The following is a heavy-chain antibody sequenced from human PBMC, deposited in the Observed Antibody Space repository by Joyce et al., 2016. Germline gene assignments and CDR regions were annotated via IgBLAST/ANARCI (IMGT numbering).Heavy chain of an antibody. CDR1: GYTFTSYF. J-gene: IGHJ4*02. CDR3: ARDQESSSWYRLPDF. Sequence: QVQLVQSGAEVKKPGASVRVSCKASGYTFTSYFMHWVRQAPGQGLEWMGMINPSGGSTSYAQKFQGRVTMTRDTSTSTVYMELSGLRSEDTAVYYCARDQESSSWYRLPDFWGQGTLVTVSS. D-gene: IGHD6-13*01. CDR2: INPSGGST. V-gene: IGHV1-46*01.